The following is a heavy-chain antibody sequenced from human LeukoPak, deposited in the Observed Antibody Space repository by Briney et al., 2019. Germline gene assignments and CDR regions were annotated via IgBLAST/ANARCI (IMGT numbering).Heavy chain of an antibody. J-gene: IGHJ4*02. CDR2: INHSGST. V-gene: IGHV4-34*01. D-gene: IGHD3-3*01. Sequence: PSETLSLTCAVYGGSFSGYYWSWIRQPPGKGLEWIGEINHSGSTNYNPSLKSRVTISVDTSKNQFSLKLSSVTAADTAVYYCASAYYDFWSGYKTLDYWGQGTLVTVSS. CDR1: GGSFSGYY. CDR3: ASAYYDFWSGYKTLDY.